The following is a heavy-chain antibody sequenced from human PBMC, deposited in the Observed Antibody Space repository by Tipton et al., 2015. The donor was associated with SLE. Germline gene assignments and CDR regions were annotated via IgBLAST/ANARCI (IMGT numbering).Heavy chain of an antibody. D-gene: IGHD3-16*01. V-gene: IGHV4-34*12. J-gene: IGHJ5*02. CDR3: ARVQAYEGFDP. Sequence: TLSLTCSVYGDSLSGQYWSWIRQPPGKGLEWIGEVFRGGSTNYNPSLKSRVTISVDTSKNQFSLKLSSVTAADTAVYYCARVQAYEGFDPWGQGTLVTVSS. CDR2: VFRGGST. CDR1: GDSLSGQY.